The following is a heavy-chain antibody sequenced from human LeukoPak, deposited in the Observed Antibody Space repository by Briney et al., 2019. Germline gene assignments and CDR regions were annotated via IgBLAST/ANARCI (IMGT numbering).Heavy chain of an antibody. CDR1: GGSISSSSYS. Sequence: PSETLSLTCTVSGGSISSSSYSWGLIRQPPGKGLEWIGSVYYSGSTYYNPSLKSRVTISVETSKNQFSLKLSSVTAADTAVYYCASGDDSYAADYFDYWGQGTLVTVSS. D-gene: IGHD6-25*01. CDR2: VYYSGST. CDR3: ASGDDSYAADYFDY. V-gene: IGHV4-39*01. J-gene: IGHJ4*02.